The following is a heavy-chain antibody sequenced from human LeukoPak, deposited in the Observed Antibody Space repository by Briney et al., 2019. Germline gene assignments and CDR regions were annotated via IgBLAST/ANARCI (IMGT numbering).Heavy chain of an antibody. CDR1: GGTFSSYV. J-gene: IGHJ4*02. CDR2: IIPAFRTT. D-gene: IGHD1-26*01. CDR3: VRSGSKSWGYFES. V-gene: IGHV1-69*05. Sequence: ASVKVSCKASGGTFSSYVISWVQQAPGQGLEWMGRIIPAFRTTVFAQRFQGRVTMTTDESTSAAYQDLSSLTFDDTAVYYCVRSGSKSWGYFESWGQGTLVTVSS.